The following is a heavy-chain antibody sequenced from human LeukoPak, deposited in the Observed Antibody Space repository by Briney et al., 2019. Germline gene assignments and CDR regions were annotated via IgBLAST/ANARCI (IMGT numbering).Heavy chain of an antibody. CDR3: AKGNVDIVATTD. J-gene: IGHJ4*02. CDR1: GFTFSSYA. CDR2: ISGSGGST. Sequence: GGSLRLSCAASGFTFSSYAMSWVRQAPGKGLEWVSAISGSGGSTYYADSVKGRFTISRDNSKNTLYLQMNSLRAEDTAVCYCAKGNVDIVATTDWGQGTLVTVSS. D-gene: IGHD5-12*01. V-gene: IGHV3-23*01.